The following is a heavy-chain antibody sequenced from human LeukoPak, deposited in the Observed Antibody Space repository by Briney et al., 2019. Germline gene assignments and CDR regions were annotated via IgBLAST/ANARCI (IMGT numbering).Heavy chain of an antibody. CDR3: ASTEQWLAPLDY. CDR2: IDPSDSYT. D-gene: IGHD6-19*01. J-gene: IGHJ4*02. Sequence: GESLKISCKGSGYSFTSYWISWVRQMPGKGLEWMGRIDPSDSYTNYSPSFQGHVTISADKSISTAYLQWSSLKGSDTAMYYCASTEQWLAPLDYWGQGTLVTVSS. V-gene: IGHV5-10-1*01. CDR1: GYSFTSYW.